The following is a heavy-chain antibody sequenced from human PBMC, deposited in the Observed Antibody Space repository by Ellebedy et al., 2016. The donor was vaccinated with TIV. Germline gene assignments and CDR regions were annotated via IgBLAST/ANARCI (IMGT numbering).Heavy chain of an antibody. CDR3: AREDLLSSSSSDHYGMDV. J-gene: IGHJ6*02. Sequence: AASVKVSCKASGYTFTNYYMHWVRQAPGQGLEWMGIIEPSGGTKIYAQKFQGRVTMTRDTSTITVSMELSSLRSEDTAVYYCAREDLLSSSSSDHYGMDVWGQGTTVTVSS. CDR2: IEPSGGTK. CDR1: GYTFTNYY. V-gene: IGHV1-46*01. D-gene: IGHD6-6*01.